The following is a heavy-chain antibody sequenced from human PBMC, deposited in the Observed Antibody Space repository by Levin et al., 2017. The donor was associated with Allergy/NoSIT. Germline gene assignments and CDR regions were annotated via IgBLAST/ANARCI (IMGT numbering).Heavy chain of an antibody. D-gene: IGHD3-22*01. J-gene: IGHJ4*02. CDR3: AKELFYYDSSGYPRGPVGY. CDR2: ISGSGGST. V-gene: IGHV3-23*01. Sequence: GGSLRLSCAASGFTFSSYAMSWVRQAPGKGLEWVSAISGSGGSTYYADSVKGRFTISRDNSKNTLYLQMNSLRAEDTAVYYCAKELFYYDSSGYPRGPVGYWGQGTLVTVSS. CDR1: GFTFSSYA.